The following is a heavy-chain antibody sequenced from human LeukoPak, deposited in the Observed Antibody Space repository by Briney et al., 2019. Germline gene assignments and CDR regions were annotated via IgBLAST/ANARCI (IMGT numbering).Heavy chain of an antibody. Sequence: ASVKVSCKSSGGTLSSYAISWVRQAPGQGLEWMGGIIPIFGTANYAQKFQGRVTITADESTSTAYMELSSLRSEDTAVYYCARDGGLLRTLNWFDPWGQGTLVTVSS. CDR1: GGTLSSYA. V-gene: IGHV1-69*13. CDR2: IIPIFGTA. D-gene: IGHD3-22*01. J-gene: IGHJ5*02. CDR3: ARDGGLLRTLNWFDP.